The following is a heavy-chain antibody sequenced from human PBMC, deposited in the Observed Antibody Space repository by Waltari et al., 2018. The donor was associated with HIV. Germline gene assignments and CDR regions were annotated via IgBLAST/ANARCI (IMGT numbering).Heavy chain of an antibody. J-gene: IGHJ4*02. D-gene: IGHD5-12*01. CDR2: INPNSGGT. CDR3: ARDWGDGYPTYYFDF. CDR1: GYTFTGYY. V-gene: IGHV1-2*04. Sequence: QVQLVQSGAEVKKPGASVKVSCKASGYTFTGYYMHWVDQAPGQGLEWMGWINPNSGGTKYAQKFQGWVTMTRDTSISTAYMELSRLRSDDTAVYYCARDWGDGYPTYYFDFWGQGTLVTVSS.